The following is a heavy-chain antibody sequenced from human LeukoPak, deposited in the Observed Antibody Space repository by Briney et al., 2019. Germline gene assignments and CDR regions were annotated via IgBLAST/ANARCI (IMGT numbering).Heavy chain of an antibody. CDR2: ICWNSGSI. CDR3: ALSMSEGGYYYMDV. V-gene: IGHV3-9*01. D-gene: IGHD1-14*01. CDR1: GFTFDDYA. Sequence: PGGSLRLSCAASGFTFDDYAMHWVRQAPGKGLEWVSGICWNSGSIGYADSVKGRFTISRDNAKNTLYLQMNSLRAEDTAVYYCALSMSEGGYYYMDVWGKGTTVIVSS. J-gene: IGHJ6*03.